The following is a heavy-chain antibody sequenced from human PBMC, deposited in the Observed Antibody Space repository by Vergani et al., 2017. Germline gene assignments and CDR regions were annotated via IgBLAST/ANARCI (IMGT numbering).Heavy chain of an antibody. J-gene: IGHJ4*02. CDR2: ISSSSSYI. V-gene: IGHV3-21*01. CDR1: GFTFSSYS. CDR3: AVVGGRGYYDSSGYPY. D-gene: IGHD3-22*01. Sequence: EVQLVESGGGLVKPGGSLRLSCAASGFTFSSYSMNWVRQAPGKGLEWVSSISSSSSYIYYADSVKGRFTISRDNAKNSLYLQMNCLRAEDTAVYYCAVVGGRGYYDSSGYPYWAQGTLVTVSS.